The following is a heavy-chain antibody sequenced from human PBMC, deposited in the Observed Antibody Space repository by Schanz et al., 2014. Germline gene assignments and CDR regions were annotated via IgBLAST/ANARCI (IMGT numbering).Heavy chain of an antibody. J-gene: IGHJ4*02. Sequence: QVQLVDSGGGLVKPGGSLRLSCAASGFTFSDYYMTWIRQAPGRGLEWVALIWYDGSNKYYAESVKGRFTISRDNAKNSLYLQMNSLRAEDTALYYCARDSGSSSWYPSDYWGQGTLVTVSS. D-gene: IGHD6-13*01. CDR2: IWYDGSNK. CDR3: ARDSGSSSWYPSDY. V-gene: IGHV3-33*08. CDR1: GFTFSDYY.